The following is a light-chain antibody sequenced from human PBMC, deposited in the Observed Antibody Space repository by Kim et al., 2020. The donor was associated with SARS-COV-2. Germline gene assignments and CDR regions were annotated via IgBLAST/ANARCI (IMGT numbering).Light chain of an antibody. V-gene: IGLV2-14*03. CDR2: DVS. CDR3: SSHTSSNSLAVL. CDR1: SSDIGRFDF. Sequence: SITFSCTGSSSDIGRFDFVSWYRHLPDTAPQLIIYDVSHRTSGVSDRLSGSKSGNTASLTISGLQAEDEAVYYCSSHTSSNSLAVLFGGGTQLTVL. J-gene: IGLJ2*01.